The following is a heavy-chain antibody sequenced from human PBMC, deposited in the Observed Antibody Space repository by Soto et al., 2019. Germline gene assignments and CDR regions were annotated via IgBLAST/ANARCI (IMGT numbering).Heavy chain of an antibody. CDR3: ATVGYCSSTSCHYYFDY. CDR2: FDPEDGET. Sequence: ASVKVSCKVSGYTLTELSMHWVRQAPGKGLEWVGGFDPEDGETIYAQKFQGRVTMTEDTSTDTAYMELSSLRSEDTAVYYCATVGYCSSTSCHYYFDYWGQGTLVTVSS. CDR1: GYTLTELS. V-gene: IGHV1-24*01. J-gene: IGHJ4*02. D-gene: IGHD2-2*03.